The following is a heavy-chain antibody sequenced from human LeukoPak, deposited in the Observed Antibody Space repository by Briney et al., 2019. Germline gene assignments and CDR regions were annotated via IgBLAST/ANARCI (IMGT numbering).Heavy chain of an antibody. V-gene: IGHV1-18*01. CDR1: GYTFTSYG. J-gene: IGHJ5*02. D-gene: IGHD3-9*01. CDR2: ISAYNGNT. Sequence: GASVKVSCKASGYTFTSYGISWVRQAPGQGREWMGWISAYNGNTNYAQKLQGRVTMTTDTSTSTAYMELRSLRSDDTAVYYCARNGGRGLLRYFDWLAGDWFDPWGQGTLVTVSS. CDR3: ARNGGRGLLRYFDWLAGDWFDP.